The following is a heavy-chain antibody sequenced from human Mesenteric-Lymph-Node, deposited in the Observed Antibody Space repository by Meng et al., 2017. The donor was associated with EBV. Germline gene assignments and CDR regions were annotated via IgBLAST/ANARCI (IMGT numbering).Heavy chain of an antibody. CDR1: GGSISSSSYY. D-gene: IGHD6-13*01. V-gene: IGHV4-39*01. J-gene: IGHJ5*02. CDR3: ARRGIAAAVGRFDP. CDR2: IFHSGSS. Sequence: QLQLQESGPGLLKPSETLSLTCTVSGGSISSSSYYWGWIRQPPGKGLEWIGSIFHSGSSYCNPSLKSRVTISVDTSKNQFSLKLSSVTAADTAVYYCARRGIAAAVGRFDPWGQGTLVTGSS.